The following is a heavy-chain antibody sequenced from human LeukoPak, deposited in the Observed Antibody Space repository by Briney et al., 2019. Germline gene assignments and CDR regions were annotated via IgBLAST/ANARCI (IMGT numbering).Heavy chain of an antibody. CDR1: GGSFSGYY. J-gene: IGHJ3*02. V-gene: IGHV4-34*01. CDR3: ARGSDCGGGSCYSSLVVYDAFDI. Sequence: SETLSLTCAVYGGSFSGYYWSWIRQPSGKGLEWIGEINHSGSTNYNPSLKSRVTISVDTSKNQFSLKLSSVTAADTAVYYCARGSDCGGGSCYSSLVVYDAFDIWGQGTMVTVSS. CDR2: INHSGST. D-gene: IGHD2-15*01.